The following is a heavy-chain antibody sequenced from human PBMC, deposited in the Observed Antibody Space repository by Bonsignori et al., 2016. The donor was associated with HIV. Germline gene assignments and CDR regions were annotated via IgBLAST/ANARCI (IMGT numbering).Heavy chain of an antibody. CDR2: IYPGDSDT. CDR3: ARLIATSVVTPGGVFDY. J-gene: IGHJ4*02. D-gene: IGHD4-23*01. Sequence: VRQMPGKGLEWMGIIYPGDSDTRYSPSFQGQVTISADKSISTAYLQWSSLKASDTAMYYCARLIATSVVTPGGVFDYWGQGTLVTVSS. V-gene: IGHV5-51*01.